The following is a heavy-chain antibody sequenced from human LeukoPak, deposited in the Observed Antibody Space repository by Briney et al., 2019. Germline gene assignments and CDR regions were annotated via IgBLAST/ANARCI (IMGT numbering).Heavy chain of an antibody. Sequence: ASVKVSCKASGYTFTSYAMNWVRQAPGQGLEWMGWINTNTGNPTYAQGFTGRFVFSLDTSVSTAYLQISSLKAEDTAVYYCARDLDSSGYPTPTPWGQGTLVTVSS. J-gene: IGHJ5*02. CDR3: ARDLDSSGYPTPTP. CDR1: GYTFTSYA. CDR2: INTNTGNP. V-gene: IGHV7-4-1*02. D-gene: IGHD3-22*01.